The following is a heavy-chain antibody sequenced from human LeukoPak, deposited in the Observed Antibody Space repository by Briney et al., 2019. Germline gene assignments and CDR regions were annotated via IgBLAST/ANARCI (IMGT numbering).Heavy chain of an antibody. CDR2: ISSSGST. CDR3: ARERYYDSSGYYYGDYYYYYMDV. CDR1: GDSISSGDYY. Sequence: PSETLSLTCTVSGDSISSGDYYWSWIRQPAGKGLEWIGRISSSGSTNYNPSLKSRVTMSVDTSKNQFSLKLSSVTAADTAVYYCARERYYDSSGYYYGDYYYYYMDVWGKGTTVTISS. D-gene: IGHD3-22*01. V-gene: IGHV4-61*02. J-gene: IGHJ6*03.